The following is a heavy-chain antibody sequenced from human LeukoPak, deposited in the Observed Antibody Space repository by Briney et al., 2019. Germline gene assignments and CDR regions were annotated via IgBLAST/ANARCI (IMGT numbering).Heavy chain of an antibody. CDR1: GGSISSYY. V-gene: IGHV4-59*01. CDR2: IYYSGST. CDR3: ARTRRYCSSTSCPHFDY. D-gene: IGHD2-2*01. J-gene: IGHJ4*02. Sequence: SETLSLTCTVSGGSISSYYWSWIRQPPGKGREWIGYIYYSGSTNYNPSLKSRVTISVDTSKNQFSLKLSSVTAADTAVYYCARTRRYCSSTSCPHFDYWGQGTLVTVSS.